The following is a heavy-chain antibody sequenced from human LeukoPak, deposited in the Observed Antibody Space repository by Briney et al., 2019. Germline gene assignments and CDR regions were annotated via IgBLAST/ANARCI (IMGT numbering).Heavy chain of an antibody. V-gene: IGHV4-59*08. CDR3: ARLIGQYCNYMDD. Sequence: SETLSLTSTVAGVSISSYYWSWIRQPPGKGLEWIGYIYYSGSTNYNPSLKSRVTISVDTSKNQFSLKLRSVTAADTALYYCARLIGQYCNYMDDWGKGTTVTVSS. D-gene: IGHD3-10*01. CDR2: IYYSGST. J-gene: IGHJ6*03. CDR1: GVSISSYY.